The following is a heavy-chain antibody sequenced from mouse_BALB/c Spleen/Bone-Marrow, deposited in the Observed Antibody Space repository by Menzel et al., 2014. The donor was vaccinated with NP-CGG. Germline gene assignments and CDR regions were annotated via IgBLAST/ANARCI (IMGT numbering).Heavy chain of an antibody. J-gene: IGHJ3*01. D-gene: IGHD2-4*01. CDR1: GYTFTDYA. CDR3: ARDYDYGFAY. V-gene: IGHV1S137*01. Sequence: VKLMESGAELVRPGVSVKISCKGSGYTFTDYAMHWVKQSHAKSLEWIGVISTYYGDASYNQKFKGKATMTVDKSSSIAYMELARLTSEDSAIYYCARDYDYGFAYWGQGTLVTVSA. CDR2: ISTYYGDA.